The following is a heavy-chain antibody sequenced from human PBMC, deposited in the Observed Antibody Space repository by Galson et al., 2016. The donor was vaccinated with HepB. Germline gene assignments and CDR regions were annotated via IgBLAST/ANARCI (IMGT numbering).Heavy chain of an antibody. D-gene: IGHD4-17*01. Sequence: SETLSLTCSVSGGSISSTSYFWPWLRQPPGKGLEWIGSISYSGTTHENVSPKSRATISKDMYKNQFSLRLNSVTAADTAVYYCARVEYLGTPTVTVDFWGQGTLVTVSS. V-gene: IGHV4-39*01. CDR3: ARVEYLGTPTVTVDF. CDR1: GGSISSTSYF. CDR2: ISYSGTT. J-gene: IGHJ4*02.